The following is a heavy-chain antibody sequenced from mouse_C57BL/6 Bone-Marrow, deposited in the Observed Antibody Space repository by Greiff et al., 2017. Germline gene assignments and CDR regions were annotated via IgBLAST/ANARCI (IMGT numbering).Heavy chain of an antibody. CDR2: IYPRSGNT. D-gene: IGHD1-1*01. Sequence: VMLVESGAELARPGASVKLSCKASGYTFTSYGISWVKQSTGQGLEWIGEIYPRSGNTYYNEKFKGKATLTADKSSSTAYMELRSLTSEDSAVYFGESRHYYGSRNFDYGGQGTTLTVSS. J-gene: IGHJ2*01. CDR1: GYTFTSYG. CDR3: ESRHYYGSRNFDY. V-gene: IGHV1-81*01.